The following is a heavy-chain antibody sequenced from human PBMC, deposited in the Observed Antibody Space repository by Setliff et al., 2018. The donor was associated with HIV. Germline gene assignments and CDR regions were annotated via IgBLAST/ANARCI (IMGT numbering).Heavy chain of an antibody. CDR1: GFSFSSYW. V-gene: IGHV3-74*01. J-gene: IGHJ4*02. CDR2: INRDGSYT. Sequence: GGSLRLSCAASGFSFSSYWMYWVRQAPGKGLVWVSRINRDGSYTIYADSVEGRFTISRDNAKNTLYLQMNSLGAEDTAVYYCARDSYTSPDYWGQGTLVTVSS. CDR3: ARDSYTSPDY. D-gene: IGHD6-13*01.